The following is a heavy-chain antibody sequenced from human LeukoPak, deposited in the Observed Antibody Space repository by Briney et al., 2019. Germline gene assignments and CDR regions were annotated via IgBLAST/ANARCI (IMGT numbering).Heavy chain of an antibody. CDR1: GFTISKYW. CDR2: INTDGTVT. Sequence: GGSLRLSCAASGFTISKYWMHWVRQAPGKGLESVSRINTDGTVTTYADSVKGRFTVSRDNADNTMFLQMNSVRDEDTAVYYCATKQWLAPPPDSWGQGTPVTVSS. J-gene: IGHJ4*02. CDR3: ATKQWLAPPPDS. D-gene: IGHD6-19*01. V-gene: IGHV3-74*01.